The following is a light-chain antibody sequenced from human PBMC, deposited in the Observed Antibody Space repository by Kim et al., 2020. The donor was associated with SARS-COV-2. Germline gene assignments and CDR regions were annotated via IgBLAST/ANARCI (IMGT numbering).Light chain of an antibody. Sequence: GRSITIPFAGTSRDVVAYKYISWYQQHPGKAPKLLIYDVSDRPSGVSNRFSGSKSGNTASLTISGLQAEDEADYYCTSYTSSSTYVFGTGTKVTVL. CDR1: SRDVVAYKY. J-gene: IGLJ1*01. V-gene: IGLV2-14*03. CDR3: TSYTSSSTYV. CDR2: DVS.